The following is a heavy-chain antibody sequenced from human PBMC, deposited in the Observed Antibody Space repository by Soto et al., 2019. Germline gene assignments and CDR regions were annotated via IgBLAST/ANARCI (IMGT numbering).Heavy chain of an antibody. Sequence: GGSLRLSCAASGFTFSSYAMSWVRQAPGKGLEWVSAISGSGGSTYYADSVKGRFTISRDNSKNTLYLQMNSLRAEDTAVYYCATFPPSYCSGGSCYVDYWGQGTLVTVSS. CDR2: ISGSGGST. CDR1: GFTFSSYA. V-gene: IGHV3-23*01. D-gene: IGHD2-15*01. J-gene: IGHJ4*02. CDR3: ATFPPSYCSGGSCYVDY.